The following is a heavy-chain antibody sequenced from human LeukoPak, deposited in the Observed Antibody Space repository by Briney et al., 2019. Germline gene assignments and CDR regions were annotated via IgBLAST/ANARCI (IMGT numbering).Heavy chain of an antibody. D-gene: IGHD3-10*01. Sequence: ASVKVSCKVSVYTLTELSMHWVRQAPGKGLEGRGGFDPEDGETIYAQKFQGRVTMNEDTSTDTAYMELSSLRSEDTAVYYCATATASGSYLVVAFDIWGQGTMVTVSS. J-gene: IGHJ3*02. CDR2: FDPEDGET. V-gene: IGHV1-24*01. CDR3: ATATASGSYLVVAFDI. CDR1: VYTLTELS.